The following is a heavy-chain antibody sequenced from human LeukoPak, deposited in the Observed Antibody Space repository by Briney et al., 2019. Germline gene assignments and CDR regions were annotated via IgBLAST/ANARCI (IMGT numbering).Heavy chain of an antibody. CDR2: INHSGST. CDR1: GGSFSGYY. D-gene: IGHD5-18*01. Sequence: PSETLSLTCAVYGGSFSGYYWSWIRQPPGKGLEWIGEINHSGSTNYNPSLKSRVTISVDTSKNQFSLKLSSVTAADTAVYYCARDHGRIQLWFNVWGQGTLVTVSS. J-gene: IGHJ4*02. V-gene: IGHV4-34*01. CDR3: ARDHGRIQLWFNV.